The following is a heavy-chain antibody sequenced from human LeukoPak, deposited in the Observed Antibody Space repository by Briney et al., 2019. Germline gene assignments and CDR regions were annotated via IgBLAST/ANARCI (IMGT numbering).Heavy chain of an antibody. V-gene: IGHV4-4*02. CDR2: IYHSGST. CDR3: ARHSGSTSYYYYYMDV. J-gene: IGHJ6*03. CDR1: GGSIGSDNW. Sequence: SETLSLTCAVSGGSIGSDNWWTWVRQPPGKGLEWIGEIYHSGSTNYNPSLKSRVTISVDKSKNQFSLKLSSVTAADTAVYYCARHSGSTSYYYYYMDVWGKGTTVTISS. D-gene: IGHD2-2*01.